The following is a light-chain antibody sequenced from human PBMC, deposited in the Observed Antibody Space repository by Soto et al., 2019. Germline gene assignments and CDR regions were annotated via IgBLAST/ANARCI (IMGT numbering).Light chain of an antibody. V-gene: IGKV1-5*03. J-gene: IGKJ1*01. CDR3: LQYNSYWT. CDR2: KAS. Sequence: DIQMTQSPSTLSASVGDRVTITCRASQSIRSWLAWYQQQPGKAPKLLIYKASSLESGVPSRFSGSGSGTEFTLTISSLQPDDFATYYCLQYNSYWTFGQGTKVEIK. CDR1: QSIRSW.